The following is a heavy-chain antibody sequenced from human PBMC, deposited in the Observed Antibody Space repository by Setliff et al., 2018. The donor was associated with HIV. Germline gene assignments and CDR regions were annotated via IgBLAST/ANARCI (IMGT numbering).Heavy chain of an antibody. CDR1: GDSFGDFY. CDR3: AKKRMIVVGADY. V-gene: IGHV4-34*01. CDR2: LNDRGHI. Sequence: SETLSLTCAMYGDSFGDFYWNWIRQAPGKGLEWIVELNDRGHINYNPSLKSRVTISVDKSKNQFSLRLTSVTAADTAVYYCAKKRMIVVGADYWGQGTLVTVSS. D-gene: IGHD3-22*01. J-gene: IGHJ4*02.